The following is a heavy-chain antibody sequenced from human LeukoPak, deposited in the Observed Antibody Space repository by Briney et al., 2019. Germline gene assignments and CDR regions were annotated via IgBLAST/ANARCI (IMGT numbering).Heavy chain of an antibody. CDR1: GFTFTTYG. J-gene: IGHJ4*02. V-gene: IGHV3-21*01. D-gene: IGHD3-22*01. CDR2: ISFSGSYI. Sequence: GGSLRLSCAASGFTFTTYGFNWVRQAPGKGLEWVSSISFSGSYIYYADSVKGRFTISRDNAKNSLYLQMNSLRAEDTAVYYCARLYDSSGYYFQYTRLFDYWGQGTLVTVSS. CDR3: ARLYDSSGYYFQYTRLFDY.